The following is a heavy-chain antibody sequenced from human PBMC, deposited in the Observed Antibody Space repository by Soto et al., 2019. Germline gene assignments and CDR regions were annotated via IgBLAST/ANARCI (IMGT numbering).Heavy chain of an antibody. CDR3: ARWFAELFGHDGAFDI. CDR2: IYYSGST. D-gene: IGHD3-10*01. CDR1: GGSISSGGYY. Sequence: QVQLQESGPGLVKPSQTLSLTCTVSGGSISSGGYYWSWIRQHPGKGLEWIGYIYYSGSTYYNPSLKSRVTIPVDTAKNQFSLKLGSVTAADTAVYYCARWFAELFGHDGAFDIGGQGTMVTVSS. V-gene: IGHV4-31*03. J-gene: IGHJ3*02.